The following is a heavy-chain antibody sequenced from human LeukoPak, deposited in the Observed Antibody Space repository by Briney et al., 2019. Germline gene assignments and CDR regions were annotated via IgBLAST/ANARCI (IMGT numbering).Heavy chain of an antibody. V-gene: IGHV3-13*01. CDR1: GFTFSSYD. Sequence: PGGSLRLSCAASGFTFSSYDMHWVRQATGKGLEWVSAIGTAADAYYPGYVMGRFTIFRENAKNFLYLQMNSLRAGDTAVYYCARSLYGDLVRGAFDIWGQGTMVTVSS. CDR2: IGTAADA. J-gene: IGHJ3*02. CDR3: ARSLYGDLVRGAFDI. D-gene: IGHD4-17*01.